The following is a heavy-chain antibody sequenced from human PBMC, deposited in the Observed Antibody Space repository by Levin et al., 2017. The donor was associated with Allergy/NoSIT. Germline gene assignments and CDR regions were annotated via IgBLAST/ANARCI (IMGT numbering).Heavy chain of an antibody. J-gene: IGHJ1*01. V-gene: IGHV4-59*01. D-gene: IGHD6-19*01. CDR1: GGSISSYY. CDR2: IYYSGST. Sequence: SETLSLTCTVSGGSISSYYWSWIRQPPGKGLEWIWYIYYSGSTNYNPSLKSRVTISVDTSKNQFSLKLSSVTASDTAVYYWASSVGSGWPGYFQHWGQGTLVTVSS. CDR3: ASSVGSGWPGYFQH.